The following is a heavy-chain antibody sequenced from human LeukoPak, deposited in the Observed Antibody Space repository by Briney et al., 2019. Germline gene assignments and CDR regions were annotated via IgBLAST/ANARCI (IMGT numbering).Heavy chain of an antibody. Sequence: GGSLRLSCAASGFTLSTYWMHWARQAPGKGLVWVSRINTDGSSTAYADSVKGRFTISRDNAKNTLYLQMNSLRAEDTAVYYCSREIRPAGTDSWGQGTLVTVSS. CDR2: INTDGSST. CDR3: SREIRPAGTDS. D-gene: IGHD6-13*01. V-gene: IGHV3-74*01. J-gene: IGHJ4*02. CDR1: GFTLSTYW.